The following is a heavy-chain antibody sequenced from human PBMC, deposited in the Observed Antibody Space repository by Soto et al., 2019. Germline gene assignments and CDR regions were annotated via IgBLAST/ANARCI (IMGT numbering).Heavy chain of an antibody. Sequence: PGESLKISCKGSGDSFSRYWIAWVRQTPGKGLEWMGLIYPGDSDTRYSPSFQGQVTISADKSITTAYLQWSSLKASDTAIYYCARDTFSGDSSGPHYWGQGTLVTVSS. V-gene: IGHV5-51*01. D-gene: IGHD3-22*01. CDR1: GDSFSRYW. CDR2: IYPGDSDT. J-gene: IGHJ4*02. CDR3: ARDTFSGDSSGPHY.